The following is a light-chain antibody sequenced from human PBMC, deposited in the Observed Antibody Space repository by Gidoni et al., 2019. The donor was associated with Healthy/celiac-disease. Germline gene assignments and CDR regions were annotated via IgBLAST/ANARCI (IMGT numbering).Light chain of an antibody. CDR2: AAS. Sequence: IQLTQSPSSLSASVGDRVTITCRASQGISSYLAWYQQKPGKAPKLLIYAASTLQSGVPSRFSGSGSGTDFTLTIRSLQPEDFATYHCQQLNSYPITFGQGTRLEIK. V-gene: IGKV1-9*01. CDR1: QGISSY. CDR3: QQLNSYPIT. J-gene: IGKJ5*01.